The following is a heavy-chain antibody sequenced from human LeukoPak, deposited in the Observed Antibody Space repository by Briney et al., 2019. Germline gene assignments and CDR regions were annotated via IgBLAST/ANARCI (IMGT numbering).Heavy chain of an antibody. D-gene: IGHD6-13*01. V-gene: IGHV4-31*03. Sequence: SQTLSLTCTVSGGSISSGGYYWSWIRQYPGEGLEWIGYIYYSGSTYYNPSLKSRVTTLVDTSKNQFSLKLSSVTAADTAVYYCARGSLSNSWYFDYWGQGTLVIVSS. J-gene: IGHJ4*02. CDR1: GGSISSGGYY. CDR2: IYYSGST. CDR3: ARGSLSNSWYFDY.